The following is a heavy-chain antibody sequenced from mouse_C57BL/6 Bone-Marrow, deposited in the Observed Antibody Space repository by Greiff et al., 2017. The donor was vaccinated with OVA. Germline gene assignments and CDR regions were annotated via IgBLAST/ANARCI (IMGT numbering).Heavy chain of an antibody. CDR3: ESYYYGSSYFYWYFDV. Sequence: EVQLQQSGPELVKPGASVKLSCKASGYTFTDYYMNWVKQSHGKSLEWIGDINPNNGGTSSNQKFKGKATLTVDKSSSTAYMELRSLTSEDAAVYDCESYYYGSSYFYWYFDVWGTGTTVTVSS. J-gene: IGHJ1*03. D-gene: IGHD1-1*01. CDR1: GYTFTDYY. V-gene: IGHV1-26*01. CDR2: INPNNGGT.